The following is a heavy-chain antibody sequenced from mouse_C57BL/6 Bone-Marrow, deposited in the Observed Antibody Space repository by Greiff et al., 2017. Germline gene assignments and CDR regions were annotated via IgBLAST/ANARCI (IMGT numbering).Heavy chain of an antibody. V-gene: IGHV8-8*01. D-gene: IGHD3-1*01. Sequence: QVTLKVCGPGILQPSQTLSLTCSFSGFSLSTFGMGVGWIRQPSGKGLEWLAHIWWDDDKYYNPALKSRLTISKDTSKNQVFLKIANVDTADTATYYCARIARGYCKGYYAMDYWGQGTSVTVSS. CDR2: IWWDDDK. J-gene: IGHJ4*01. CDR3: ARIARGYCKGYYAMDY. CDR1: GFSLSTFGMG.